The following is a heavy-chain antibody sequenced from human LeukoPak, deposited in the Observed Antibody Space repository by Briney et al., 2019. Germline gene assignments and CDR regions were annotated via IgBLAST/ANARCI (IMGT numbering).Heavy chain of an antibody. CDR3: AREPITIFGVVIISPALDY. V-gene: IGHV1-46*01. D-gene: IGHD3-3*01. CDR2: INPSGGST. Sequence: ASVKVSCKASGYTFTSYYMHWVRQAPGQGLEWMGIINPSGGSTSYAQKFQGRVTMTRDTSTSTVYMELSSLRSEDTAVYYCAREPITIFGVVIISPALDYWGQGTLVTVSS. J-gene: IGHJ4*02. CDR1: GYTFTSYY.